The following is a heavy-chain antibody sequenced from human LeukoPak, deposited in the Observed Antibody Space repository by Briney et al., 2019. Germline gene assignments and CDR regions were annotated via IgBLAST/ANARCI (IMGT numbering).Heavy chain of an antibody. J-gene: IGHJ4*02. CDR1: GFTFTSSA. CDR2: IVVGSGDT. Sequence: SVKVSCKASGFTFTSSAVQWVRQARGQRLEWIGWIVVGSGDTNYAQKFQERVTITRDMSTSTAYMELSSLRSEDTAVYYCAADGSPHYYDSSGYYYDYWGQGTLVTVSS. D-gene: IGHD3-22*01. CDR3: AADGSPHYYDSSGYYYDY. V-gene: IGHV1-58*01.